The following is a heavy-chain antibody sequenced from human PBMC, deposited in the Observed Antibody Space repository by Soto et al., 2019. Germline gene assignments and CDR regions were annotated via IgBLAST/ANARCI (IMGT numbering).Heavy chain of an antibody. CDR3: PRGGYNCFDP. J-gene: IGHJ5*01. V-gene: IGHV6-1*01. CDR1: GDSVSSHGST. Sequence: SQTLSLTCAISGDSVSSHGSTWNWIRQSPSRGLEWLGRTYYRSKWYNDYAVSVKSPIPISTGTYKKQFPLQLHSLTPEDTATYYCPRGGYNCFDPWSQGTLVPV. CDR2: TYYRSKWYN.